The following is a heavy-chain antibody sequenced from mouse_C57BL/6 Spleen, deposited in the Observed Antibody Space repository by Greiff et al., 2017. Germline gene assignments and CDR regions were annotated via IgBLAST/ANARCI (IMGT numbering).Heavy chain of an antibody. V-gene: IGHV1-42*01. D-gene: IGHD2-5*01. Sequence: EVKLVESGPELVKPGASVKISCKASGYSFTGYYMNWVKQSPEKSLEWIGEINPSTGGTTYNQKFKAKATLTVDKSSSTAYMQLKSLTSEDSAVYYCARKYSNYDGWYFDVWGTGTTVTVSS. J-gene: IGHJ1*03. CDR1: GYSFTGYY. CDR2: INPSTGGT. CDR3: ARKYSNYDGWYFDV.